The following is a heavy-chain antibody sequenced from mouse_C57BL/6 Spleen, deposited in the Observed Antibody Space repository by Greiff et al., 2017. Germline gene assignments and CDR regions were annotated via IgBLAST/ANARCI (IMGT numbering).Heavy chain of an antibody. CDR3: ARRPVSYFDY. J-gene: IGHJ2*01. CDR1: GFTFSSYT. Sequence: EVKLVESGGGLVKPGGSLKLSCAASGFTFSSYTMSWVRQTPEKRLEWVATISGGGGNTYYPDSVKGRFTISRDNAKNTLYLQMSSLRSEDTALYYCARRPVSYFDYWGQGTTLTVSS. CDR2: ISGGGGNT. V-gene: IGHV5-9*01.